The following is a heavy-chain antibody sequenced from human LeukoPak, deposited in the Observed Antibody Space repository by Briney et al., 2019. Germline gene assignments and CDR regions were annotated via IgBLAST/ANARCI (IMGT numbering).Heavy chain of an antibody. D-gene: IGHD3-22*01. CDR1: GGSFSGYY. Sequence: KPSETLSLTCAVYGGSFSGYYWSWIRQPPGKGLEWIGEINHSGSTNYNPSLKSRVTISVDTSKNQFSLKLSSVTAADTAVYYCARGLYSSGHDWGQGTMVTVSS. V-gene: IGHV4-34*01. CDR2: INHSGST. CDR3: ARGLYSSGHD. J-gene: IGHJ3*01.